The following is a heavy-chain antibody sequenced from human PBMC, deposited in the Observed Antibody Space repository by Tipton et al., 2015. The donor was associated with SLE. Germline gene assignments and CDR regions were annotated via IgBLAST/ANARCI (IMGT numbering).Heavy chain of an antibody. D-gene: IGHD4-17*01. CDR1: GFSLSDYY. CDR2: ISGSGGST. Sequence: SLRLSCVVSGFSLSDYYMSWIRQAPGKGLEWVSGISGSGGSTYYADSVKGRFTISRDNPKNTLYLQMNSLRADDTAVYYCAKDGPTVTLGGFDPWGQGTLVTVSS. J-gene: IGHJ5*02. V-gene: IGHV3-23*01. CDR3: AKDGPTVTLGGFDP.